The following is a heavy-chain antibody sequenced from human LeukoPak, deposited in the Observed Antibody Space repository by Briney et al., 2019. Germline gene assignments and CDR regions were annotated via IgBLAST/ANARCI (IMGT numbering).Heavy chain of an antibody. CDR3: AKVITSRASDAFDI. D-gene: IGHD1-20*01. CDR1: GFTFDDYA. J-gene: IGHJ3*02. Sequence: GGSLRLSCAASGFTFDDYAMHWVRQAPGKGLEWVSGISWNSGYIGYADSVKGRFTISRDNAKNSLYLQMNSLRAEDTALYYCAKVITSRASDAFDIWGQGTMVTVSS. CDR2: ISWNSGYI. V-gene: IGHV3-9*01.